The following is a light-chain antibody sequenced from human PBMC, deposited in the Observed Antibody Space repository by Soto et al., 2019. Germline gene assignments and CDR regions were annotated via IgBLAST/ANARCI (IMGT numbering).Light chain of an antibody. V-gene: IGLV4-60*02. Sequence: QAVVTQSSSASASLGSSVKLTCTLSSGHSSYIITWHQQQPGKAPWYLMKLEGSGSYNKGSGVPDRFSGSSSGADRYLTISNLQFEDEADYYCETWDSNNWVFGGGTKVTVL. CDR1: SGHSSYI. J-gene: IGLJ3*02. CDR3: ETWDSNNWV. CDR2: LEGSGSY.